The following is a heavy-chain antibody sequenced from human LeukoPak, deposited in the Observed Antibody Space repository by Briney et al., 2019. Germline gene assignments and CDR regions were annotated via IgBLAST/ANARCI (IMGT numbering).Heavy chain of an antibody. CDR1: GGSISSYY. D-gene: IGHD2-21*02. Sequence: SETLSLTCTVSGGSISSYYWSWIRQPPGKGLEWIGSIYHSGSTYYNPSLKSRVTISVDTSKNQFSLKLSSVTAADTAVYYCAGAYCGGDCYSGRAFDIWGQGTMVTVSS. CDR2: IYHSGST. CDR3: AGAYCGGDCYSGRAFDI. J-gene: IGHJ3*02. V-gene: IGHV4-59*12.